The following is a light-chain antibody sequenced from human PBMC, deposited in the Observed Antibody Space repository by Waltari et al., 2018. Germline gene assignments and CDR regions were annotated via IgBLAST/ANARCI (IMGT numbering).Light chain of an antibody. CDR3: QQRSNWWT. V-gene: IGKV3-11*01. Sequence: ETVLTQSPATLSLSPREIAPISCRASQSVSSYLAWYQQKPGQAPRLLIYDASNRATGIPARFSGSGSGTEFTLTISSLEPEDFAVYYCQQRSNWWTFGQGTKVEIK. CDR1: QSVSSY. J-gene: IGKJ1*01. CDR2: DAS.